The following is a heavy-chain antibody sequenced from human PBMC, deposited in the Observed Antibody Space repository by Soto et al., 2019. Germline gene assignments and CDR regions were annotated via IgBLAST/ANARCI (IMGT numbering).Heavy chain of an antibody. J-gene: IGHJ6*02. V-gene: IGHV1-2*04. CDR1: GYTFTGYY. CDR2: INPNSGGT. D-gene: IGHD1-1*01. CDR3: AREIGTTSYGMDV. Sequence: QVQLVQSGAEVKKPGASVKVSCKASGYTFTGYYMHLVRQAPGQGREWMGWINPNSGGTNYAQKFQGWVNMTRDTSISTAYMELSRLRSDDPAVYYWAREIGTTSYGMDVWGQGTTVTVSS.